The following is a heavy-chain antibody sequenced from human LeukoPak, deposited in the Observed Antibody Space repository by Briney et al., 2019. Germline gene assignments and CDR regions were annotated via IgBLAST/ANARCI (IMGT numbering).Heavy chain of an antibody. CDR2: ISGSGST. J-gene: IGHJ6*03. D-gene: IGHD6-13*01. CDR1: GFTFRTYG. Sequence: GGSLRLSCAASGFTFRTYGMNWVRQAPGKGLEWVSVISGSGSTYYADSVKGRFTISRDNSKNTLYLQMNSLRAEDTAVYYCARVAAGTSYYYYYYMDVWGKGTTVTVSS. V-gene: IGHV3-NL1*01. CDR3: ARVAAGTSYYYYYYMDV.